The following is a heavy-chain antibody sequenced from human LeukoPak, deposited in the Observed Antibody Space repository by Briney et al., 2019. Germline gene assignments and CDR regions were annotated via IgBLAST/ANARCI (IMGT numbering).Heavy chain of an antibody. Sequence: PSETLSLTCTVSGYSISSGYYWGWIRQPPGKGLEWIGSIYHSGSTYYNPSLKSRVTISVDTSKNQFSLKLSSVTAADTAVYYCARQGYYYDSSGFDYWGQGTLVTVSS. J-gene: IGHJ4*02. CDR1: GYSISSGYY. CDR2: IYHSGST. D-gene: IGHD3-22*01. V-gene: IGHV4-38-2*02. CDR3: ARQGYYYDSSGFDY.